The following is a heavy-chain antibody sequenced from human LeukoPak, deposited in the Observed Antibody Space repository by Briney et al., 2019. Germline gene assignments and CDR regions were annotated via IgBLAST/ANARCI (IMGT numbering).Heavy chain of an antibody. CDR2: INAGNGNT. CDR3: ACSVTTQFQGDY. J-gene: IGHJ4*02. Sequence: GSSVKVSCKASGGTFSSYAMHWVRQAPGQRLEWMGWINAGNGNTKYSQKFQGRVTITRDTSASTAYMELSSLRSEDTAVYYCACSVTTQFQGDYWGQGTLVTVSS. D-gene: IGHD4-17*01. V-gene: IGHV1-3*01. CDR1: GGTFSSYA.